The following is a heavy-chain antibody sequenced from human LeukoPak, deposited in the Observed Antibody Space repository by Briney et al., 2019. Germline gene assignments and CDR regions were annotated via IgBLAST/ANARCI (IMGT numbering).Heavy chain of an antibody. V-gene: IGHV1-8*01. J-gene: IGHJ5*02. CDR3: ARVLMWSPSIFDP. D-gene: IGHD2-2*01. CDR2: MNPNSGNT. Sequence: GASVKVSCKASGYTFTSYDINWVRQAPGQGLEWMGWMNPNSGNTVYAQKFQGRVTMTRNTSISTAYMELSSLRSEDTAVYYCARVLMWSPSIFDPWGQGTLVTVSS. CDR1: GYTFTSYD.